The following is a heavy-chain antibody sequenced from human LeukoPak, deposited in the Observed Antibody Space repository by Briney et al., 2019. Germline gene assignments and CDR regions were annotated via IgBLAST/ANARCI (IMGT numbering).Heavy chain of an antibody. J-gene: IGHJ4*02. D-gene: IGHD1-14*01. V-gene: IGHV1-8*01. CDR1: GYIFTDYD. CDR3: ARFHRHQLPKFDY. CDR2: MNPYSGGT. Sequence: GASVKVSCKTSGYIFTDYDINWVRQATGQGREWMGWMNPYSGGTGYAQNFQGRVTMTRDTSISTAYMELNSLTSEDTAVYYCARFHRHQLPKFDYWGQGTLVTVSS.